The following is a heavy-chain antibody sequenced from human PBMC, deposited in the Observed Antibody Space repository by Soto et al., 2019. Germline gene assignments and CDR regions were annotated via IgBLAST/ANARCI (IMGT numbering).Heavy chain of an antibody. CDR3: ARAAEYSSSTIAFDI. Sequence: SETLSLTCAVSGGSISSGGYSWSWIRQPPEKGLKWIGYIYHSGSTYYNPSLKSRVTISVDRSKNQFSLKLSSVTAADTAVYYCARAAEYSSSTIAFDIWGQGTMVT. CDR1: GGSISSGGYS. D-gene: IGHD6-6*01. CDR2: IYHSGST. V-gene: IGHV4-30-2*01. J-gene: IGHJ3*02.